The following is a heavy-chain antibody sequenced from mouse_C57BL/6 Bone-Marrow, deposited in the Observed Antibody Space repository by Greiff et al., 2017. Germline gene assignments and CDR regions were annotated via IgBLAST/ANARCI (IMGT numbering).Heavy chain of an antibody. D-gene: IGHD2-2*01. V-gene: IGHV1-69*01. CDR1: GYTFTSYW. Sequence: QVQLQQPGAELVMPGASVKLSCKASGYTFTSYWMHWVKQRPGQGLAWIGELDPSDSYTNSNQKFQGKSTLTAAKSSSTAYMQLSSLTSEDSSVYYCARCGGGYPWYCDVWGTGTTVTVSS. CDR2: LDPSDSYT. J-gene: IGHJ1*03. CDR3: ARCGGGYPWYCDV.